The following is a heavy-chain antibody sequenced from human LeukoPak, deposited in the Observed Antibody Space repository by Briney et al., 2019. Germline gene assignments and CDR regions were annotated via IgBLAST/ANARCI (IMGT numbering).Heavy chain of an antibody. CDR2: ISSSSSYI. V-gene: IGHV3-21*01. CDR1: GFTFSSYS. J-gene: IGHJ5*02. D-gene: IGHD3-3*01. Sequence: SGGSLRLSCAASGFTFSSYSMNWVRQAPGKGLEWVSSISSSSSYIYYADSVKGRFTISRDNAKNSLYLQMNSLRAEDTAVYYCASYYDTLDSGRRPGSWFDPWGQGTLVTVSS. CDR3: ASYYDTLDSGRRPGSWFDP.